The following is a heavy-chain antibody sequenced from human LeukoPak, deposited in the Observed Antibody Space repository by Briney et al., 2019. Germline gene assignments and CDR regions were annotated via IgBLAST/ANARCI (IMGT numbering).Heavy chain of an antibody. J-gene: IGHJ3*02. CDR1: GDSMRNNF. V-gene: IGHV4-59*01. D-gene: IGHD4-17*01. CDR3: ARVGDYGRAFDI. CDR2: IFYSGTT. Sequence: SETLSLTCTVSGDSMRNNFWNWIRQPPGKGLELIAQIFYSGTTNYSPSLKSRVTISLDTSKNQFSLKLNSVTAADTAVYYCARVGDYGRAFDIWGQGTMVTVSS.